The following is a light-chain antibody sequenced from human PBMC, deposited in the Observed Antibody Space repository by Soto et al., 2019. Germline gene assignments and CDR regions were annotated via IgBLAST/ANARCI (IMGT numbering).Light chain of an antibody. CDR3: CSYAGSSTFVV. CDR1: SSDVGSYNL. J-gene: IGLJ2*01. V-gene: IGLV2-23*03. Sequence: SALTQPASVSGSPGQSITISCTGTSSDVGSYNLVSWYQQHAGKAPKLMIYEGSKWPSGVSNRFSGSKSGNTASLTISGLQPEDEADYYCCSYAGSSTFVVFGGGTKLTVL. CDR2: EGS.